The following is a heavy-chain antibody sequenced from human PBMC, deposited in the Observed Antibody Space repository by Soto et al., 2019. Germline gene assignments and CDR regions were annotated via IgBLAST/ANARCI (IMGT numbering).Heavy chain of an antibody. J-gene: IGHJ4*02. D-gene: IGHD4-17*01. Sequence: QVQLQESGPGLVKPSETLSLTCTVSGGSIGSYYWSWIRQPPGKGLEWIGYIYYSGSTNYNPSLKSRVTISVDTSKNQFSLKLSSVTAADTAVYYCASLALTTVTTNDYWGQGTLVTVSS. CDR2: IYYSGST. CDR1: GGSIGSYY. CDR3: ASLALTTVTTNDY. V-gene: IGHV4-59*08.